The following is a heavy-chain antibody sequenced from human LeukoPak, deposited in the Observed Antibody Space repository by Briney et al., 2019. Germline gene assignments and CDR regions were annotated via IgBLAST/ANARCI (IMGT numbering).Heavy chain of an antibody. CDR3: ARRRSGSYYEYSD. Sequence: SETLSLTCTVSGGSVSSSTYYWGWIRQPPGKGLEWIGSIYYSGSTYYNPFLKSRVTISVDTSKNQFSLKLSSVTAADTAVYHCARRRSGSYYEYSDWGQGTLVTVSS. D-gene: IGHD1-26*01. J-gene: IGHJ4*02. CDR2: IYYSGST. V-gene: IGHV4-39*01. CDR1: GGSVSSSTYY.